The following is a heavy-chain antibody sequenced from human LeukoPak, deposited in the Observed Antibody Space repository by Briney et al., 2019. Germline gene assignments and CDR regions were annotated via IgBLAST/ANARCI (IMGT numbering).Heavy chain of an antibody. Sequence: SETLSLTCTVSGGSISSYYWSWIRQPPGKGLEWIGYIYYSGSTNYNPSLKSRVTISVDTSKNQFPLRLSSVTAADTAVYYCARSVAGNYYYGMDVWGQGTTVTVSS. CDR1: GGSISSYY. CDR2: IYYSGST. J-gene: IGHJ6*02. D-gene: IGHD6-19*01. CDR3: ARSVAGNYYYGMDV. V-gene: IGHV4-59*01.